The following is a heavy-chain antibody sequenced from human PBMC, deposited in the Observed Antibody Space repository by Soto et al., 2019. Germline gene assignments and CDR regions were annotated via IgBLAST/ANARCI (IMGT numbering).Heavy chain of an antibody. J-gene: IGHJ4*02. Sequence: LSLTCAVSGGSISSGGYSWSWIRQPPGKGLEWIGYIYHSGSTYYNPSLKSRVTISLDRSKNQFSLKLSSVTAADTAVYYCARASTTVTTLDYWGQGTLVTVSS. CDR2: IYHSGST. V-gene: IGHV4-30-2*01. CDR1: GGSISSGGYS. CDR3: ARASTTVTTLDY. D-gene: IGHD4-17*01.